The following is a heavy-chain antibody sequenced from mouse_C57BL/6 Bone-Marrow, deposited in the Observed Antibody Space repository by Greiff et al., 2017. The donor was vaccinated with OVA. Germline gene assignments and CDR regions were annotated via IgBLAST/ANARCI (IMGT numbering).Heavy chain of an antibody. CDR2: IDPSDSYT. Sequence: QVQLQQPGAELVKPGASVKLSCKASGYTFTSYWLQWVKQRPGQGLEWIGEIDPSDSYTNYNQKFKGRATLTVDTSSSTAYMQVSSLTSEDSAVYYCARGFRYYYGSSYVGWFAYWGQGTLVTVSA. CDR3: ARGFRYYYGSSYVGWFAY. V-gene: IGHV1-50*01. J-gene: IGHJ3*01. CDR1: GYTFTSYW. D-gene: IGHD1-1*01.